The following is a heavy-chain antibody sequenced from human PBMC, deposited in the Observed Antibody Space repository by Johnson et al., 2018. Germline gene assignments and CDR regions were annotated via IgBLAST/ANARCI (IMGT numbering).Heavy chain of an antibody. D-gene: IGHD3-22*01. J-gene: IGHJ1*01. V-gene: IGHV3-48*01. CDR1: GLSFSSYS. Sequence: VQLVQSGGGLVQPGGSLRLSCEATGLSFSSYSLNWVRQAPGKGLEWISYISSSRRTIYYADYVKGRFTISRDDAKNSLYLQMNSLRAEDTAAYYCARVTTDFYDSSGYGFQHWGQGTLVTVSS. CDR2: ISSSRRTI. CDR3: ARVTTDFYDSSGYGFQH.